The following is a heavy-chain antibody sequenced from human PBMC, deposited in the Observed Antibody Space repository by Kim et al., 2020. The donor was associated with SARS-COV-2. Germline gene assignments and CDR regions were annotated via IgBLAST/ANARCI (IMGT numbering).Heavy chain of an antibody. V-gene: IGHV3-48*02. CDR3: AKDSSGADFDY. Sequence: IYYAGFGKGRFTISRDNARNSLYLQMNSLRDEDTAVYYCAKDSSGADFDYWGQGTLVTVSS. D-gene: IGHD6-19*01. J-gene: IGHJ4*02. CDR2: I.